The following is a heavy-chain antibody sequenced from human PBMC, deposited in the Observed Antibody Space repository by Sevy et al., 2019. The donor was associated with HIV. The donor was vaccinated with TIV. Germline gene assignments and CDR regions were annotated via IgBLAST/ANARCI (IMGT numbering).Heavy chain of an antibody. J-gene: IGHJ4*02. CDR1: GFTFSSYW. CDR3: ARGAAAGTFDY. Sequence: GGSLRLSCAASGFTFSSYWMHWVRQAPGKGLVWVSRVNSDGSSTGYADSVKGRSTTSRDNAKNTLYLQMNSLRAEDTAVYYCARGAAAGTFDYWGQGTLVTVSS. D-gene: IGHD6-13*01. V-gene: IGHV3-74*01. CDR2: VNSDGSST.